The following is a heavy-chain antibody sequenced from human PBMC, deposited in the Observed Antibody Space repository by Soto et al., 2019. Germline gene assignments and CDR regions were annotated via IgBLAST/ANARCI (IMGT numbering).Heavy chain of an antibody. CDR3: ARWDDYGASDQYHFDQ. CDR2: TSIYNGHT. D-gene: IGHD4-17*01. V-gene: IGHV1-18*01. J-gene: IGHJ4*02. CDR1: GYTFTASG. Sequence: QVQLVQSGPEVQKPGASLKVSCKASGYTFTASGISWVRQAPGPGLEWMGWTSIYNGHTEYSPKFLGRVVITTDTSADTDYLELKSRRPAEASLYYCARWDDYGASDQYHFDQWGQGTLVTVSS.